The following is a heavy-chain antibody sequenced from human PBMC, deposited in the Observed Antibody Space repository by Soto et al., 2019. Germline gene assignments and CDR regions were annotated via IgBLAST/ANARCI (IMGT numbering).Heavy chain of an antibody. CDR1: GFTFSGSA. CDR2: IRSKANSYAT. D-gene: IGHD2-15*01. V-gene: IGHV3-73*01. J-gene: IGHJ4*02. CDR3: ARARCSGGSCYAIYFDY. Sequence: GGSLRLSCAASGFTFSGSAMHWVRQASGKGLEWVGRIRSKANSYATAYAASVKGRFTISRDDSKNTAYLQMNSLRAEDTAVYYCARARCSGGSCYAIYFDYWGQGTLVTVSS.